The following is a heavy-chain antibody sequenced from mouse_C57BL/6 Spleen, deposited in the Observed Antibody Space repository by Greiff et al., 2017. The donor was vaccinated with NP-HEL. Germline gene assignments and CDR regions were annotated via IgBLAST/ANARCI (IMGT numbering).Heavy chain of an antibody. CDR1: GFRFNTYA. CDR3: VRADYYGSSYFDY. Sequence: DVKLVESGGGLVQPKGSLKLSCAASGFRFNTYAMNWVRQAPGKGLEWVARIRSESNNYATYYADSVKDRFTNSRDDSESMLYLQMNNLKTEDTAMYYCVRADYYGSSYFDYWGQGTTLTVSS. CDR2: IRSESNNYAT. V-gene: IGHV10-1*01. D-gene: IGHD1-1*01. J-gene: IGHJ2*01.